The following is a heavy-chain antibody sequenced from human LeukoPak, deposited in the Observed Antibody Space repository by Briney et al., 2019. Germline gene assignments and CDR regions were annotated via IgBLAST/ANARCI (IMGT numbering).Heavy chain of an antibody. Sequence: GGSLRLSCAASGFTHWSYWMSWVRQAPGKGLEWVANIKEDGSEKYYVDSVKGRFTISRDNAKNSLYLQMDSLRAEETAGVYCTYVETSESIDPWGRGTLVTVSS. CDR1: GFTHWSYW. J-gene: IGHJ5*02. CDR2: IKEDGSEK. V-gene: IGHV3-7*02. D-gene: IGHD5-24*01. CDR3: TYVETSESIDP.